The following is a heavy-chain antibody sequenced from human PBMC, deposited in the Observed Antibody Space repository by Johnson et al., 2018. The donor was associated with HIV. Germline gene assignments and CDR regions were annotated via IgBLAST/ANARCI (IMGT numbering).Heavy chain of an antibody. CDR2: INCDGSTT. CDR1: GFTFSSYW. D-gene: IGHD4-23*01. V-gene: IGHV3-74*01. J-gene: IGHJ3*02. CDR3: AREGDSFYGGNSGAFDI. Sequence: QLVESGGGLVQPGGSLRLSCAASGFTFSSYWMHWVRQAPGKGLVWVSRINCDGSTTNYADSVKGRFPISRDNAQNTLTLQMNSLRAEDTAVYYCAREGDSFYGGNSGAFDIWGQGTMVTVSS.